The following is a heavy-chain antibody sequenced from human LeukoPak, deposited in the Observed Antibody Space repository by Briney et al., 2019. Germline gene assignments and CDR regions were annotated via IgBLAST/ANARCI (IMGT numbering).Heavy chain of an antibody. V-gene: IGHV3-43D*04. J-gene: IGHJ3*02. CDR1: GFIFSSYD. CDR2: ISWDGGST. CDR3: AKEADCSGGSCSGFDAFDI. Sequence: GGSLRLSCAASGFIFSSYDMNWVRQAPGKGLEWVSLISWDGGSTYYADSVKGRFTISRDNSKNSLYLQMNSLRAEDTAVYYCAKEADCSGGSCSGFDAFDIWGQGTMVTVSS. D-gene: IGHD2-15*01.